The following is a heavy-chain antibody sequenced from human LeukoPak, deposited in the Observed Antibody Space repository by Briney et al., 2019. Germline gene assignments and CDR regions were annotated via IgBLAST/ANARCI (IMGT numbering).Heavy chain of an antibody. Sequence: GGSLRLSCEASGFNFGTFAMSWVRQAPGKGLEWVSAISGSGGSTYYADSVKGRFTISRDNSKNTLYLQMNSLRAEDTAVYYCANARLCGRFYDILTGYYLGAFDIGGQGTMVTVSS. CDR2: ISGSGGST. CDR3: ANARLCGRFYDILTGYYLGAFDI. V-gene: IGHV3-23*01. CDR1: GFNFGTFA. J-gene: IGHJ3*02. D-gene: IGHD3-9*01.